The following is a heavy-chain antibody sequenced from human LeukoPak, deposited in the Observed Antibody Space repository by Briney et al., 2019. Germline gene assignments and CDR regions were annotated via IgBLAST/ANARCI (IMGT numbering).Heavy chain of an antibody. D-gene: IGHD2-15*01. CDR1: SGSFSGYY. J-gene: IGHJ5*02. CDR3: ARYCSGGSCYNWFDP. V-gene: IGHV4-34*01. Sequence: NTSETLSLTCAVYSGSFSGYYWSWIRQPPGKGLEWIGEINHSGSTNYNPSLKGRVTISVDTSKNQFSLKLSSVTAADTAVYYCARYCSGGSCYNWFDPWGQGTLVTLSS. CDR2: INHSGST.